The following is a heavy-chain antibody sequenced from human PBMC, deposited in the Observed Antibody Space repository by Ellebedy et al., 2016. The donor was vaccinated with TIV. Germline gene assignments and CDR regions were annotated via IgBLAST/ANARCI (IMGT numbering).Heavy chain of an antibody. CDR3: ARLHSGSYSWFDP. CDR1: GGSISSGDYY. D-gene: IGHD1-26*01. CDR2: IYYSGST. V-gene: IGHV4-30-4*01. Sequence: SETLSLXXTVSGGSISSGDYYWSWIRQPPGKGLEWIGYIYYSGSTYYNPSLKSRVTISVDTSKNQFSLKLSSVTAADTAVYYCARLHSGSYSWFDPWGQGTLVTVSS. J-gene: IGHJ5*02.